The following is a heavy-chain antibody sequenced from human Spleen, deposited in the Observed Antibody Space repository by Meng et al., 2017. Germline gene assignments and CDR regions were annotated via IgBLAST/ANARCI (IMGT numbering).Heavy chain of an antibody. CDR3: AKTYCSGGSCYSGGGDY. CDR2: ISGSGGST. J-gene: IGHJ4*02. CDR1: GFSFNSYA. D-gene: IGHD2-15*01. Sequence: LTGAASGFSFNSYALTWVRQAPGKGLEWVSSISGSGGSTYYADSVKGRFTISRDNSKNTLSLQMNSLRAEDTAVYYCAKTYCSGGSCYSGGGDYWGQGTLVTVSS. V-gene: IGHV3-23*01.